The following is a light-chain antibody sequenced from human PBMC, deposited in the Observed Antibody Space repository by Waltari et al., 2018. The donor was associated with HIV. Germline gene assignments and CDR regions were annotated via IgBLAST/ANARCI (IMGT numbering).Light chain of an antibody. CDR3: HSRDSRTDHLEV. CDR1: SLRHFY. CDR2: GKN. V-gene: IGLV3-19*01. Sequence: SSELAQDPAVSVALGQTVRITCHGDSLRHFYATWYQQTPGQAPILVIYGKNNRPSGIPDRFSGSSSGNTASLTITGAQAEDEADYYCHSRDSRTDHLEVFGTGTKVTVL. J-gene: IGLJ1*01.